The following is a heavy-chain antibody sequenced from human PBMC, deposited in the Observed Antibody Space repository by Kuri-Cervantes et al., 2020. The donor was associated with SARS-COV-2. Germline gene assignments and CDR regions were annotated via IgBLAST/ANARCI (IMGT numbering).Heavy chain of an antibody. D-gene: IGHD3-22*01. Sequence: LSLTCAASGFTFSSYAMHWVRQAPGKGLEWVANIKQDGSEKYYVDSVKGRFTISRDNAKNSLYLQMNSLRAEDTAVYYCASNLSGYPEYDYWGQGTLVTVSS. J-gene: IGHJ4*02. V-gene: IGHV3-7*01. CDR2: IKQDGSEK. CDR1: GFTFSSYA. CDR3: ASNLSGYPEYDY.